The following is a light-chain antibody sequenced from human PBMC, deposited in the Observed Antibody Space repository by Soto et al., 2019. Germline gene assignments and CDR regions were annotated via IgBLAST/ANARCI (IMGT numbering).Light chain of an antibody. J-gene: IGKJ4*01. CDR3: QQYDSYPLN. CDR2: DVS. Sequence: DVKMYQTPSTLSASVEDSVTITCRASQSINNLLAWYQQKPGKAPKFLIYDVSTLESGVPSRFSGSGSGTEFTHTIGSRQPEDFATYYCQQYDSYPLNFAGGTKVDIK. V-gene: IGKV1-5*01. CDR1: QSINNL.